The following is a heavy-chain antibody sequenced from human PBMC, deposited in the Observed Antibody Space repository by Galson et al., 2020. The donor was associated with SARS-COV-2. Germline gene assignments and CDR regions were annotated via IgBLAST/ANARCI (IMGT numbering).Heavy chain of an antibody. Sequence: GESLKISCAAPGFTFSSYSMNWVRQAPGKGLEWVSYISSSSSTIYYADSVKGRFTISRDNAKNSLYLQMNSLRAEDTDVYYCARGGGDYMDVWGKGTTVTVSS. CDR1: GFTFSSYS. J-gene: IGHJ6*03. D-gene: IGHD1-26*01. CDR2: ISSSSSTI. CDR3: ARGGGDYMDV. V-gene: IGHV3-48*04.